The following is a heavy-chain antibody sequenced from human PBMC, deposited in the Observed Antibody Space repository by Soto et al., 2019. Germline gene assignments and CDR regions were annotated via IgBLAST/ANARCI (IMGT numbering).Heavy chain of an antibody. Sequence: EVQLVESGGGLVQPGGSLRLSCAASGFTFSSYWMHWVRQAPGKGLVGVSRINSDGSSTTYADSVKGRFTISRDNARNTLYLQMNSLRAEDTAVYYCARDVLDGFDIWGQGTMVTVSS. V-gene: IGHV3-74*01. CDR1: GFTFSSYW. CDR2: INSDGSST. J-gene: IGHJ3*02. CDR3: ARDVLDGFDI.